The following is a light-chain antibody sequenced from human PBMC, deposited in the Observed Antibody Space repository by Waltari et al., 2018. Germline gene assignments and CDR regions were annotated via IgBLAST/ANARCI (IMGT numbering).Light chain of an antibody. CDR3: QQYSSWPPLYT. J-gene: IGKJ2*01. CDR2: AAA. V-gene: IGKV3D-15*01. CDR1: QRVGNN. Sequence: EIVMTQSPATLSVSPGERATLSCRASQRVGNNLACYQQKHGQAPRLLIYAAATRGTGTPARFRGSGSGTDFTLTIGRMQSDEFALYYCQQYSSWPPLYTFGQWTRLEIK.